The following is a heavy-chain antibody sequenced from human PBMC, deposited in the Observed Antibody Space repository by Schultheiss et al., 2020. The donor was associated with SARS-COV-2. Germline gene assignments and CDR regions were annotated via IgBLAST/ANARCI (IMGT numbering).Heavy chain of an antibody. CDR1: GFTFSSYA. D-gene: IGHD3-3*01. CDR3: ARDEVGGYYDFWSGYYSLDY. CDR2: VSGSGGST. Sequence: GGSLRLSCAASGFTFSSYAMSWVRQAPGKGLEWVSVVSGSGGSTYYADSVKGRLTISRDNSKNTLHLQMNSLRAEDTAVYYCARDEVGGYYDFWSGYYSLDYWGQGTLVTVSS. V-gene: IGHV3-23*01. J-gene: IGHJ4*02.